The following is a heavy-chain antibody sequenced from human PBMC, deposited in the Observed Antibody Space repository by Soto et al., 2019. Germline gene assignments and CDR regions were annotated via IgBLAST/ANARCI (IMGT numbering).Heavy chain of an antibody. V-gene: IGHV4-4*02. CDR2: THPSGRT. CDR1: GGSMSSSNW. D-gene: IGHD4-17*01. CDR3: ARSEATVLDS. Sequence: QVQLQESGPGLVKPSGTLSLTCTVSGGSMSSSNWWNWVRQSPGKGLEWIGETHPSGRTNYSPSLKSRVTISVDKSKNPSSLQLTSVTAADTAVYYCARSEATVLDSWGQGTLVTVSS. J-gene: IGHJ4*02.